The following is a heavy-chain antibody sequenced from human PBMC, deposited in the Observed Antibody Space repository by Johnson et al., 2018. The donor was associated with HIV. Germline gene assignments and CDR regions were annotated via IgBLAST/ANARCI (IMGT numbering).Heavy chain of an antibody. Sequence: VLLVESGGGLIQPGGSLRLSCAASGFTVSSNYMSWVRQAPGKGLEWVSAISGSGGSTYYADSVKGRFTISRDNAKNTLYLQMNSLRADDTAVYYCVRRPFGAAPGADAFDIWGQGTMVTVSS. CDR2: SGSGGST. J-gene: IGHJ3*02. V-gene: IGHV3-53*01. CDR3: VRRPFGAAPGADAFDI. CDR1: GFTVSSNY. D-gene: IGHD6-13*01.